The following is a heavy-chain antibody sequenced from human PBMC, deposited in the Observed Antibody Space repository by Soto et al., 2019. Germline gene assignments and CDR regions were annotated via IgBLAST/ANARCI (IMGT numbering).Heavy chain of an antibody. Sequence: GGSLRLSCAASGFTFSSYGMHWVRQAPGKGLEWVAVISYDGSNKYYADSVKGRFTISRDNSKNTLYLQMNSLRAEDTAVYYCAKDVRSGSYYYYYGMDVWGQGTTVTVSS. J-gene: IGHJ6*02. CDR1: GFTFSSYG. CDR2: ISYDGSNK. CDR3: AKDVRSGSYYYYYGMDV. V-gene: IGHV3-30*18. D-gene: IGHD1-26*01.